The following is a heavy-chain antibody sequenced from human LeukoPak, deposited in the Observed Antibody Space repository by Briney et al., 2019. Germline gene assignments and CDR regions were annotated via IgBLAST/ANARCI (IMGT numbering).Heavy chain of an antibody. V-gene: IGHV3-48*04. CDR2: ISAGSGTV. D-gene: IGHD6-25*01. CDR3: TRDLGLRRMI. Sequence: PGGSLRLSCAASGLSLSSNNMHWVRQTPGGGLEWLSYISAGSGTVFSADSVKGRFTISRDNARESLSLQMNSLRVEDTAVYCCTRDLGLRRMIWGRGTLVIVSS. J-gene: IGHJ2*01. CDR1: GLSLSSNN.